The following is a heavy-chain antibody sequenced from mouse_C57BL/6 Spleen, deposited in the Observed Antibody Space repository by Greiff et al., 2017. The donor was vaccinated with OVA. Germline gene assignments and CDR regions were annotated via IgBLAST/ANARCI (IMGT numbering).Heavy chain of an antibody. CDR2: IYPGDGDT. Sequence: QVQLQQSGPELVKPGASVKISCKASGYAFSSSWMNWVKQRPGKGLEWIGRIYPGDGDTNYNGKFKGKATLTADKSSSTAYMQLSSLTSEDSAVYFCASEGYYYPRGFAYWGQGTLVTVSA. V-gene: IGHV1-82*01. CDR3: ASEGYYYPRGFAY. J-gene: IGHJ3*01. D-gene: IGHD1-1*01. CDR1: GYAFSSSW.